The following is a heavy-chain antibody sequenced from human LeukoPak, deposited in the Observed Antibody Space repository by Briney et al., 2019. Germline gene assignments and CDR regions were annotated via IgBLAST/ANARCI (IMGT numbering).Heavy chain of an antibody. CDR2: IYPGDSDT. J-gene: IGHJ5*02. V-gene: IGHV5-51*01. Sequence: PGESLQISCKGSGYSFTSYWIGWVRQMSGKGLELMGIIYPGDSDTRYSPSFQGQVTISADKSISTAYLQWSSLKASDIALYYCARLVGYCSTTSCYAGEIDLWGQGTLVTVSS. CDR1: GYSFTSYW. D-gene: IGHD2-2*01. CDR3: ARLVGYCSTTSCYAGEIDL.